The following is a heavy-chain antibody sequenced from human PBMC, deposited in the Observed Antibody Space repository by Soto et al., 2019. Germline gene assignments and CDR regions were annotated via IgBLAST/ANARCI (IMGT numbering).Heavy chain of an antibody. J-gene: IGHJ5*02. V-gene: IGHV3-48*03. CDR2: ISSSGSTI. Sequence: EVQLVESGGGLVQPGGSLRLSCAASGFTFSSYEMNWVRQAPGKGLEWVSYISSSGSTIYYADSVKGRFTISRDNAKNSLYLQMNRLRAEDTAVYYCARDLALELGPWFDPWGQGTLVTVSS. D-gene: IGHD1-7*01. CDR3: ARDLALELGPWFDP. CDR1: GFTFSSYE.